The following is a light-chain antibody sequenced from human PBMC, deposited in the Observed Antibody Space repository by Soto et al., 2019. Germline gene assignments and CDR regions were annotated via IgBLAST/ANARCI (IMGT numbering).Light chain of an antibody. CDR3: QQYSSYPRT. Sequence: AIRMTQSPSSFSASTGDRVTITCRASQDISSYLAWYQQKPGKVPKLLILGASTLESGVPSRFSGTGSGTDFTLTINYLQSEDFATYYCQQYSSYPRTFGQGTKLEI. CDR2: GAS. CDR1: QDISSY. V-gene: IGKV1-8*01. J-gene: IGKJ2*01.